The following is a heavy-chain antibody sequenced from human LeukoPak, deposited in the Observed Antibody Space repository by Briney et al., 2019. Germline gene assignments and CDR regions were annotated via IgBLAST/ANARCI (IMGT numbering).Heavy chain of an antibody. J-gene: IGHJ4*02. Sequence: TGGSLRLSCAASSFTFSRYWMSWVRQAPGKGLEWVANINEGANAKYYVDSVKGRFTISRDNAKNSPYLQMNSLRVEDTAVYYCARVGYNDYDLDYWGQGALVTVSS. D-gene: IGHD5-12*01. CDR3: ARVGYNDYDLDY. CDR2: INEGANAK. V-gene: IGHV3-7*01. CDR1: SFTFSRYW.